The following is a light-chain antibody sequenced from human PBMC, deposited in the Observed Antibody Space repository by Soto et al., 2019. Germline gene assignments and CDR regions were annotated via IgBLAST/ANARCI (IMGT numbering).Light chain of an antibody. Sequence: AIRMTQSPSSLSASTGDRVTITCRASQGFSSYLAWYQQIPGKAPKLLIYAASTLQSGVPSRFSGSGSGTDFTLTISCLQSEDFATYYCQQYYSYPRTFGQGTKVDI. CDR1: QGFSSY. J-gene: IGKJ1*01. V-gene: IGKV1-8*01. CDR2: AAS. CDR3: QQYYSYPRT.